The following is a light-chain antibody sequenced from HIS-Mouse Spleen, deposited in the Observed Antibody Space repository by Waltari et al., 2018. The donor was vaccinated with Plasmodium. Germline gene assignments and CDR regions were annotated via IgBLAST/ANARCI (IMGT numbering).Light chain of an antibody. CDR1: LSDVGGYNY. Sequence: QSALTQPPSASGSPGQSVTISCTGTLSDVGGYNYISWYQQPPGQAPKLMIYEVSKRPSGVPDRFSGSKSGNTASLTVSGLQAEDEADYYCSSYAGSNNLVFGGGTKLTVL. V-gene: IGLV2-8*01. J-gene: IGLJ2*01. CDR3: SSYAGSNNLV. CDR2: EVS.